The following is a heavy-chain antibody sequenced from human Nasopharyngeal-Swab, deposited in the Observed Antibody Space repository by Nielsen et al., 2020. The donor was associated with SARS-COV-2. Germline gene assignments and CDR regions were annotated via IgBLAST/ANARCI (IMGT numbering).Heavy chain of an antibody. D-gene: IGHD5-18*01. CDR2: ISSSSSYT. Sequence: GGSLRLSCAASGFACSTYSMNWVRQAPGKGPEWVSSISSSSSYTYYADSVKGRFTISRDNAKNSLYLQMNSLRAEDTAVYYCAGAPKQVWSRDYFDTWGQGMLVTVSS. J-gene: IGHJ4*02. V-gene: IGHV3-21*01. CDR3: AGAPKQVWSRDYFDT. CDR1: GFACSTYS.